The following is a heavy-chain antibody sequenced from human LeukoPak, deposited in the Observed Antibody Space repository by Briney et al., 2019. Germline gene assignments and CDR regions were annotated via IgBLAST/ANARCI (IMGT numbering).Heavy chain of an antibody. CDR3: ARVGGSGSYYFDY. J-gene: IGHJ4*02. CDR2: IKQDGSEK. CDR1: GFTFSNYW. D-gene: IGHD3-10*01. Sequence: PGGSLRLSCAASGFTFSNYWMNWVRQAPGKGLEWVTNIKQDGSEKYYVDSVKGRFTISRDNAKNSLYLQMNSLRAEDTAVYYCARVGGSGSYYFDYWGQGTLVTVSS. V-gene: IGHV3-7*01.